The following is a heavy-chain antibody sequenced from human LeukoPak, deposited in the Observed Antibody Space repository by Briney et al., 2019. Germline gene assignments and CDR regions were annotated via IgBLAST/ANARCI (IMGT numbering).Heavy chain of an antibody. CDR3: AKDKSIWSADWYLDL. J-gene: IGHJ2*01. Sequence: PGGSLRLSCAASGFTFDDYAMHWVRQAPGKGLEWVSGISWNSGSIGYADSVKGRFTISRDNAKNSLYLQMNSLRAEDTALYYCAKDKSIWSADWYLDLWGRGSLVTVSS. D-gene: IGHD2-8*02. CDR1: GFTFDDYA. V-gene: IGHV3-9*01. CDR2: ISWNSGSI.